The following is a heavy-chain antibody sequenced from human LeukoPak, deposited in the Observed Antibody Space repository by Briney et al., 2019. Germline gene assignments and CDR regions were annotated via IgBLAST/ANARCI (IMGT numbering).Heavy chain of an antibody. V-gene: IGHV3-30*18. J-gene: IGHJ5*02. Sequence: GRSLRLSCAASGFTFSSYGMHWVRQAPGKGLEWVAVISYDGSNKYYVDSVKGRFTISRDNSKNTLYLQMNSLRAEDTAVYYCAKDPPSLYSSSWYRVDPWGQGTLVTVSS. D-gene: IGHD6-13*01. CDR2: ISYDGSNK. CDR3: AKDPPSLYSSSWYRVDP. CDR1: GFTFSSYG.